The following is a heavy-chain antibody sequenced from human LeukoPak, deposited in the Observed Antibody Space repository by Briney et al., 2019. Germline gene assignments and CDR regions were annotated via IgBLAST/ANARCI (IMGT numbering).Heavy chain of an antibody. J-gene: IGHJ4*02. CDR3: ARTGGSGSEIYDASDY. CDR1: GYTFTSYD. V-gene: IGHV1-8*01. D-gene: IGHD3-10*01. Sequence: GASVKVSCKAPGYTFTSYDINWVRQATGQGLEWMGWMNPNSGNTGYAQKFQGRVTMTRNTSISTAYMELSSLRSEDTAVYYCARTGGSGSEIYDASDYWGQGTLVTVSS. CDR2: MNPNSGNT.